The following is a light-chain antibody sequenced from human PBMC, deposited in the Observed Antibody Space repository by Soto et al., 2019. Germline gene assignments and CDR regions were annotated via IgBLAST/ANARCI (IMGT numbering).Light chain of an antibody. CDR1: QSVSSSS. CDR2: GVS. V-gene: IGKV3-20*01. CDR3: QQYSSSIT. J-gene: IGKJ1*01. Sequence: EIVLTQSAGTLSLSPGERATLSCRASQSVSSSSLAWYQQNPGQAPRLLIYGVSSRATDIPDRFSGSGSGTDFTLTISRLEPEDFAVYYCQQYSSSITFGQGTKVDIK.